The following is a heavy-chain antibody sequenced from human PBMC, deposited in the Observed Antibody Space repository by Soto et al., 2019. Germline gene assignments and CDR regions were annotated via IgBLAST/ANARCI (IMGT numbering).Heavy chain of an antibody. D-gene: IGHD3-10*01. V-gene: IGHV1-69*04. CDR1: GYTFTNYG. CDR3: ATSYGSGYRAFDY. J-gene: IGHJ4*01. CDR2: INPILSMS. Sequence: SVKVSCKASGYTFTNYGINWVRQAPGLGLEWVGRINPILSMSNYAQKFQGRVTMTADKSTSTAYMELRSLRSEDTAMYYCATSYGSGYRAFDYWG.